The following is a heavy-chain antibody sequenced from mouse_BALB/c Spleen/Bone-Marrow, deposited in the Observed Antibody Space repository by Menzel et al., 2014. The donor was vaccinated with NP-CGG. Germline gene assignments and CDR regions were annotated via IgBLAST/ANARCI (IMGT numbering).Heavy chain of an antibody. J-gene: IGHJ4*01. CDR2: IDPANGNA. V-gene: IGHV14-3*02. CDR1: GFNIKDTY. Sequence: EVQLQESGAELVKPGASVNLSCTASGFNIKDTYMHWVKQRPEQGLEWIGWIDPANGNAKYDPNFQDKATITADTSSNTSYLPLSSLTSEDTAVYYCTSVDHLYAMDYWGQGTSVTVSS. CDR3: TSVDHLYAMDY.